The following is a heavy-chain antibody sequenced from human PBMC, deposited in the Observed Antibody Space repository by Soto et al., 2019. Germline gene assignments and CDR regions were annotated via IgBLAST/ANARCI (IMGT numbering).Heavy chain of an antibody. CDR2: ISDDGSNK. J-gene: IGHJ6*02. D-gene: IGHD3-10*01. V-gene: IGHV3-30-3*01. CDR1: GFTFSSYA. CDR3: ARLSGGPYYYGMDV. Sequence: QVQLVESGGGVVQPGRSLRLSCAASGFTFSSYAMHWVRQAPGKGLEWVAVISDDGSNKYYADSVKGRFTISRDNSKNSLYLQMNSLRAEDTAVYYCARLSGGPYYYGMDVWGQGTTVTVSS.